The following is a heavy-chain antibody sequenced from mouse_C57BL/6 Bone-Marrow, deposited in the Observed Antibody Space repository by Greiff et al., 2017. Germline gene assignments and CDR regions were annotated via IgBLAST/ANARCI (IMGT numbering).Heavy chain of an antibody. Sequence: QVTLKVSGPGILQPSQTLSLTCSFSGFSLSTFGMGVGWIRQPSGKGLEWLAHTWWDGDKYYNPDLKSGLTISKDTSNNQVFLKIANVDTADTATYYCARSRPTVVEGMDYWGQGTSLTVSS. V-gene: IGHV8-8*01. CDR1: GFSLSTFGMG. CDR2: TWWDGDK. J-gene: IGHJ4*01. CDR3: ARSRPTVVEGMDY. D-gene: IGHD1-1*01.